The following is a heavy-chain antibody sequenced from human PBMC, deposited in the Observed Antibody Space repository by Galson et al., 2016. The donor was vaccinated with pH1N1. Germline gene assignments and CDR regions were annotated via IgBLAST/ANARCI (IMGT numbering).Heavy chain of an antibody. J-gene: IGHJ6*02. Sequence: SLRLSCAASGFTFSNARMNWVRQAPGKGLEWVGRSKSKTDGGTTDYAAPVKGSFTVSRDDSKNTLYLEMNSLKTEDTAVYYCATEYYLASGTDPLVGYYGMDVWGQGTTVTVSS. V-gene: IGHV3-15*01. CDR2: SKSKTDGGTT. CDR3: ATEYYLASGTDPLVGYYGMDV. D-gene: IGHD3-10*01. CDR1: GFTFSNAR.